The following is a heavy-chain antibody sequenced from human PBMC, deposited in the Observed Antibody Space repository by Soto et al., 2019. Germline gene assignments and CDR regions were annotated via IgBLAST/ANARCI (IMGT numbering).Heavy chain of an antibody. V-gene: IGHV4-31*03. CDR1: GGSISSGTYY. J-gene: IGHJ5*02. Sequence: SETLSLTCTVSGGSISSGTYYWSWIRQHPGKGLEWIAYIYYSGSTYYNPSLKRRVSISVDTSKNQFSLKLTSVTAADTAVYYCARAGSTFDSHPSNWFDTWGQGTLVTVSS. D-gene: IGHD3-10*01. CDR3: ARAGSTFDSHPSNWFDT. CDR2: IYYSGST.